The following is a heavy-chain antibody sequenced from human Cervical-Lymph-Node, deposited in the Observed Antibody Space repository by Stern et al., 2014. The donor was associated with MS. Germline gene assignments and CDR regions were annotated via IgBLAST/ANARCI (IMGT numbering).Heavy chain of an antibody. CDR1: GGSIRSYY. J-gene: IGHJ5*02. CDR3: ARDSPRIIVSGVVSHRFDP. V-gene: IGHV4-59*01. Sequence: QVQLQESGPGLVKPSETLSLTCSVSGGSIRSYYWSWIRQPPGKGLEWIGYVHYTGSTKYSPSLQSRASISVDASKNQVFMKLTSVTAADTAIYYCARDSPRIIVSGVVSHRFDPWGQGTPVTVSS. CDR2: VHYTGST. D-gene: IGHD3-3*02.